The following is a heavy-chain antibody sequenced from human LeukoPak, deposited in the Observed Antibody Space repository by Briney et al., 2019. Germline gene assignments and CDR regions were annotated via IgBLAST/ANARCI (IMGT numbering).Heavy chain of an antibody. CDR3: ASANYGSGSYYSYYYMDV. Sequence: GASVKVSCKASGYTFTGYYMHWVRQAPGQGLEWMGWINPNSGGTNYAQKFQGRVTMTRDTSISTAYMELSRLRSDDTAVYSCASANYGSGSYYSYYYMDVWGKGTTVTISS. D-gene: IGHD3-10*01. V-gene: IGHV1-2*02. J-gene: IGHJ6*03. CDR1: GYTFTGYY. CDR2: INPNSGGT.